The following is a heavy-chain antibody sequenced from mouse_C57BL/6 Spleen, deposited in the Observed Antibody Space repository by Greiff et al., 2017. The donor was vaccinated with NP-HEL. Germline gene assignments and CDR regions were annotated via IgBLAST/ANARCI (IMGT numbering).Heavy chain of an antibody. V-gene: IGHV2-5*01. CDR2: IWRGGST. D-gene: IGHD1-1*01. CDR1: GFSLTSYG. Sequence: VKLMESGPGLVQPSQSLSITCTVSGFSLTSYGVHWVRQSPGKGLEWLGVIWRGGSTDYNAAFMSRLSITKDNSKSQVFFKMNSLQADDTAIYYCAKNAFITTVVAPFDYWGQGTTLTVSS. CDR3: AKNAFITTVVAPFDY. J-gene: IGHJ2*01.